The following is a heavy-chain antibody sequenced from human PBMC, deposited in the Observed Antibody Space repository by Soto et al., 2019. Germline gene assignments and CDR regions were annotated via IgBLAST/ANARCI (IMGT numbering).Heavy chain of an antibody. Sequence: GGSLRLSCAASGFTFSSYSMNWVRQAPGKGLEWVSSISSSSSYIYYADSVKGRFTISRDNAKNSLYLQMNSLRAEDTAVYYCARDVWSGYGDDAFDIWGQGTMVTVSS. D-gene: IGHD3-3*01. CDR1: GFTFSSYS. CDR3: ARDVWSGYGDDAFDI. J-gene: IGHJ3*02. CDR2: ISSSSSYI. V-gene: IGHV3-21*01.